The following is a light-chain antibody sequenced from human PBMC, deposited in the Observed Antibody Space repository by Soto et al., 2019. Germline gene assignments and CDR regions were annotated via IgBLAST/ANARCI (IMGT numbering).Light chain of an antibody. CDR3: QQYGSSPLT. CDR2: GAS. J-gene: IGKJ4*01. V-gene: IGKV3-20*01. CDR1: QSVSSSY. Sequence: EIVLTQSPGTLSLSPGERATLSCRASQSVSSSYLAWYQQKHGQAPRLLIYGASSRATGIPDRFSGSGSGTDCTITISRLETEDGAVYYCQQYGSSPLTFGGGTKVDIK.